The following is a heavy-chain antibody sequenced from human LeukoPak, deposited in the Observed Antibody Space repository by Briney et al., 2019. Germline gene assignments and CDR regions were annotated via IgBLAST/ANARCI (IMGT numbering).Heavy chain of an antibody. Sequence: ASVKVSCKASGYTFTSYGISWVRQAPGQGLEWMGWISAYNNGYTNHTQKLQGRLTMTTDTSTSTAYMELRSLRSDDTAVYYCARDGHSSGYYQTDAFHIWGQGTMVTASS. D-gene: IGHD3-22*01. CDR1: GYTFTSYG. CDR2: ISAYNNGYT. V-gene: IGHV1-18*01. CDR3: ARDGHSSGYYQTDAFHI. J-gene: IGHJ3*02.